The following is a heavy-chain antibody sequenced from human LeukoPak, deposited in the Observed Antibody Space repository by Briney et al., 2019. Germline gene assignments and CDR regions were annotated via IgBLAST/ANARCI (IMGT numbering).Heavy chain of an antibody. CDR1: GFTFSSYV. J-gene: IGHJ4*02. D-gene: IGHD5-18*01. V-gene: IGHV3-23*01. Sequence: GGSLRLSCAASGFTFSSYVMSWVRQAPGKGLEWVSVISGSGGGTYYAESVKGRFTISRDNSKNTLYLQMDSLSAEDTAVYYCVKVDTWGQGTLVTVSS. CDR2: ISGSGGGT. CDR3: VKVDT.